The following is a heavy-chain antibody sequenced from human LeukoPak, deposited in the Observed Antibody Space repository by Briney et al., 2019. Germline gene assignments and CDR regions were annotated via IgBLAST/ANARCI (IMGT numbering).Heavy chain of an antibody. V-gene: IGHV4-39*01. CDR3: ARADTSALDY. J-gene: IGHJ4*02. CDR2: IYYSGST. D-gene: IGHD2-2*02. CDR1: GGSISSGGYY. Sequence: PSETQSLTCTVSGGSISSGGYYWSWIRQHPGKGLEWIGSIYYSGSTYYNPSLKSRVTISVDTSKNQFSLRLSSVTAADTAVYYCARADTSALDYWGQGTLVAVSS.